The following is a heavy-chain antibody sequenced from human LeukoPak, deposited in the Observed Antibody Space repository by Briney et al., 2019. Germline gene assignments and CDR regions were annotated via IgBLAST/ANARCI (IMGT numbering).Heavy chain of an antibody. V-gene: IGHV6-1*01. Sequence: SQTLSLTFAISGDSVSSNSAVWNWIRQSPSRGLEWLGRTYYRSRWFNDYTESVKSRITINPDTSKNQFSLQLNSVTPEDTAVYYCGRGHAMDVWGQGTTVTVSS. CDR3: GRGHAMDV. CDR1: GDSVSSNSAV. CDR2: TYYRSRWFN. J-gene: IGHJ6*02.